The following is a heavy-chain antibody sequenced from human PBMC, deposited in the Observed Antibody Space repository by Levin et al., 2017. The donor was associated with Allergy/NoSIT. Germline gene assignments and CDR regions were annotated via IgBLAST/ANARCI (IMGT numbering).Heavy chain of an antibody. J-gene: IGHJ4*02. Sequence: KAGGSLRLSCNLSGYTLNELSILWVRQAPGQGLEWMGGFDPELDETIYAEKFQGRVTMTEDTSTDTAYMELRSLRPEDTAIYYCSGSSGDLGDTKFFLHYWGQGTLVTVSS. D-gene: IGHD3-9*01. V-gene: IGHV1-24*01. CDR1: GYTLNELS. CDR3: SGSSGDLGDTKFFLHY. CDR2: FDPELDET.